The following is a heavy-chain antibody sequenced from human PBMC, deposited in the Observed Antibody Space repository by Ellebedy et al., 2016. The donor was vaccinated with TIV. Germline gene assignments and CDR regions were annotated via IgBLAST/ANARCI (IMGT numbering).Heavy chain of an antibody. J-gene: IGHJ3*02. CDR3: ARVVWQQPVSYAFDI. D-gene: IGHD6-13*01. CDR1: GGSFSGYY. CDR2: INHSGST. Sequence: MPSETLSLTCAVYGGSFSGYYWSWIRQPPGKGLEWIGVINHSGSTNYNPSLKSRVTISVDTSKNQFSLRLSSVTAADTAVYYCARVVWQQPVSYAFDIWGQGTMVTVSS. V-gene: IGHV4-34*01.